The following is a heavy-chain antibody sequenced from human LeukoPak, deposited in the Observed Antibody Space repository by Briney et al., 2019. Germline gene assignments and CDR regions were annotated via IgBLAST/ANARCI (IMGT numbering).Heavy chain of an antibody. D-gene: IGHD3-9*01. J-gene: IGHJ4*02. Sequence: PGGSLRLSCAASGFTFSSYSMNWVRQAPGKGLEWVSSISSSSSYIYYADSVKGRFTISRDNAKNSLYPQMNSLRAEDTAVYYCARAGRGLRYFDWLTYDYWGQGTLVTVSS. V-gene: IGHV3-21*01. CDR1: GFTFSSYS. CDR3: ARAGRGLRYFDWLTYDY. CDR2: ISSSSSYI.